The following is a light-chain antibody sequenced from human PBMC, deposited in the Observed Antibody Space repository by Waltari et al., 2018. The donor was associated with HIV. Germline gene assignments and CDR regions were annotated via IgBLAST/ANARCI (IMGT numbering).Light chain of an antibody. Sequence: QSVLTQPPSVSGAPGQRVTISCTGGSSNIGAGYDVHWYQRLPGTAPKLLIFTTMNRPLGVPYRSSGAGSGTSASRGITVLQAEDEAGYCGQSYDSSLTMVVGGGTKVTVV. J-gene: IGLJ2*01. CDR2: TTM. CDR3: QSYDSSLTMV. V-gene: IGLV1-40*01. CDR1: SSNIGAGYD.